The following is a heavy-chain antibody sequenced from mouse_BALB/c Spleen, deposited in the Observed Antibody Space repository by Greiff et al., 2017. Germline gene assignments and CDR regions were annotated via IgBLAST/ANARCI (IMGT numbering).Heavy chain of an antibody. D-gene: IGHD1-1*01. CDR2: ISSGGSYT. CDR1: GFTFSSYA. CDR3: ARGETPVEPRFAY. J-gene: IGHJ3*01. Sequence: DVMLVESGGGLVKPGGSLKLSCAASGFTFSSYAMSWVRQTPEKRLEWVATISSGGSYTYYPDSVKGRFTISRDNAKNTLYLQMSSLRSEDTAMYYCARGETPVEPRFAYWGQGTLVTVSA. V-gene: IGHV5-9-1*01.